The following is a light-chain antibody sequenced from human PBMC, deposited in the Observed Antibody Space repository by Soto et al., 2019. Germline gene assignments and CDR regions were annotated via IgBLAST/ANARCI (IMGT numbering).Light chain of an antibody. V-gene: IGKV3-20*01. CDR1: QSVSSGY. CDR3: QHYDISPVT. CDR2: AAS. J-gene: IGKJ1*01. Sequence: EIVLTQSPGTLSLSPGERAALSCRASQSVSSGYLAWYQQRPGQPPRLPIYAASSRATGIPDRFSGSGSGTDFTLTISRLEPEDFAVYYYQHYDISPVTFAQGTKVDIK.